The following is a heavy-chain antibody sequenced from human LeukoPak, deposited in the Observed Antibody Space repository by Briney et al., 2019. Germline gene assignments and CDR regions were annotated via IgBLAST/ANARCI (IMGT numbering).Heavy chain of an antibody. D-gene: IGHD5-24*01. Sequence: PGGSLRLSCAASGFTVSSNYMSWVRQAPGKWLEWVSVIYSGGSTYYADSVKGRFTISRDNSKNTLYLQMNSLRAEDTAVYYCARERRWLQNYYFDYWGQGTLVTVSS. CDR2: IYSGGST. CDR1: GFTVSSNY. V-gene: IGHV3-53*01. CDR3: ARERRWLQNYYFDY. J-gene: IGHJ4*02.